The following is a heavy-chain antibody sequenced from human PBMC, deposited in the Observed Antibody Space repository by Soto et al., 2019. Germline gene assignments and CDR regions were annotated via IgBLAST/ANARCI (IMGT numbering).Heavy chain of an antibody. CDR3: AREIGGWNRYYYYYMDV. CDR2: IYYSGST. D-gene: IGHD6-19*01. Sequence: SETLSLTCTVSGGSISSYYWSWIRQPPGKGLEWIGYIYYSGSTNYNPSLKSRVTISVDTSKNQFSLKLSSVTAADTAVYYCAREIGGWNRYYYYYMDVWGKGTTVTVSS. CDR1: GGSISSYY. V-gene: IGHV4-59*01. J-gene: IGHJ6*03.